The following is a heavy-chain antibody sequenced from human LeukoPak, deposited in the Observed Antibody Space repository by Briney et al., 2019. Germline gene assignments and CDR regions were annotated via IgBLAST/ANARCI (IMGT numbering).Heavy chain of an antibody. CDR1: GGSISSSSYY. V-gene: IGHV4-39*07. CDR2: IYYSGST. D-gene: IGHD5-24*01. J-gene: IGHJ6*03. Sequence: SETLSLTCTVSGGSISSSSYYWGWLRQPPGTGLEWIGSIYYSGSTYYNPSLKSRVTISVDTSKNQFSLKLSSVTAADTAVYYCAISKSTMFYYMDVWGKGTTVTVSS. CDR3: AISKSTMFYYMDV.